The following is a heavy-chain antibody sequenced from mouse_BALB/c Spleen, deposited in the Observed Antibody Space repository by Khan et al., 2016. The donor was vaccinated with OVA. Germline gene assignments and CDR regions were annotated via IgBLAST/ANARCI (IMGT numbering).Heavy chain of an antibody. V-gene: IGHV14-3*02. J-gene: IGHJ3*01. CDR3: ARDYWDVFAY. D-gene: IGHD4-1*01. CDR1: GFNIKDTY. Sequence: VQLQQPGAELVKPGASVKLSCTASGFNIKDTYMHWVKQRPEQGLEWIGRIDPANGNTKYDPKFQGKATITAETSSNTAYLQLSSLTSEDTAVYYWARDYWDVFAYWGQGTLVTVSA. CDR2: IDPANGNT.